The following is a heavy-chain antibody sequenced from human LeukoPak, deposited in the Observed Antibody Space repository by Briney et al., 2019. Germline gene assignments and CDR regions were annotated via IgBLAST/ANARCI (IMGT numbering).Heavy chain of an antibody. D-gene: IGHD3-16*01. Sequence: SQTLSLTCTVSGGSISSGGYYWSWIRQHPGKGLEWIGYIYYSGSTYYNPSLKSRVTISLDTSANQFSLKLTSVTAADTAIYYCARHPPPNDYVWGSLDYWGQGTLVTVSS. CDR1: GGSISSGGYY. CDR2: IYYSGST. V-gene: IGHV4-31*03. CDR3: ARHPPPNDYVWGSLDY. J-gene: IGHJ4*02.